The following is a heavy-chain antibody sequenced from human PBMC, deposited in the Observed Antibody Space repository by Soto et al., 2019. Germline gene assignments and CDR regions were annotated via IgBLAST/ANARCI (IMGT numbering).Heavy chain of an antibody. V-gene: IGHV3-30*03. CDR1: GFTFSDYA. Sequence: VQLVESGGGVVQPGRSLRLSCAASGFTFSDYAMHWVRQAPGKGLEWVAVVSHDGRNTHYADSVKGRFTISRDSSKXXXXXXXXXXXXXXXXXXXXXXXXXXXXVTSXFNYWGQGALVTVSS. CDR2: VSHDGRNT. CDR3: XXXXXXXXVTSXFNY. J-gene: IGHJ4*02.